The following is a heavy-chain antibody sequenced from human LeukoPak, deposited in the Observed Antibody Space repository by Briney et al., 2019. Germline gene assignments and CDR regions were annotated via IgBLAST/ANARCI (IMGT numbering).Heavy chain of an antibody. J-gene: IGHJ5*02. D-gene: IGHD6-13*01. Sequence: PSETLPLTCTVSGGSISSHYWSWIRQPAGKGLEWIGRIYTSGSTNYNPSLKSRVTMSVDTSKNQFSLKLSSVTAADTAVYYCARETGAAARKNWFDPWGQGTLVTVSS. CDR2: IYTSGST. V-gene: IGHV4-4*07. CDR3: ARETGAAARKNWFDP. CDR1: GGSISSHY.